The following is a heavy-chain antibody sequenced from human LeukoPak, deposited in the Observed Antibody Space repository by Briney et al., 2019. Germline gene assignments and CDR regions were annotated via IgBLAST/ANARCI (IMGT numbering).Heavy chain of an antibody. D-gene: IGHD6-19*01. V-gene: IGHV1-69*06. J-gene: IGHJ6*04. CDR1: GGTFSSYA. Sequence: ASVKVSCKASGGTFSSYAISWVRQAPGQGLEWMGGIIPIFGTANYAQKFQGRVTITADNSTSTAYMELSSLRSEDTAVYYCARVGYSSGWGKYYYYYGMDVWGKGTTVTVSS. CDR2: IIPIFGTA. CDR3: ARVGYSSGWGKYYYYYGMDV.